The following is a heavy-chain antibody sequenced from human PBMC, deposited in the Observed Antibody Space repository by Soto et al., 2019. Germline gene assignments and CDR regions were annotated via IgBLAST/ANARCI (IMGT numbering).Heavy chain of an antibody. J-gene: IGHJ6*02. V-gene: IGHV3-30*03. D-gene: IGHD6-19*01. CDR2: ISYDGSNK. Sequence: GGSLRLSCAASGFTFSSYGMHWVRQAPGKGLEWVAVISYDGSNKYYADSVKGRFTISRDNSKNTLYLQMNSLRAEDTAVYYCGGSATIAVDYYYGMDVWGQGTTVTVSS. CDR1: GFTFSSYG. CDR3: GGSATIAVDYYYGMDV.